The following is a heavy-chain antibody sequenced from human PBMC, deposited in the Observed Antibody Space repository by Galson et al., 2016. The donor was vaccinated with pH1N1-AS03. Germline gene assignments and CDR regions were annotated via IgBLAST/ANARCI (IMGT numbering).Heavy chain of an antibody. V-gene: IGHV3-23*01. J-gene: IGHJ4*01. CDR1: GVIFSSAD. CDR2: INGGNGET. CDR3: AKAEGWEYHQYHFDY. Sequence: SLRLSCAASGVIFSSADMSWVRQAPGKGFQWVSGINGGNGETYYADSVKGRFTISKDKSRNTLILQMNSLTAEDTAVYYCAKAEGWEYHQYHFDYWGHGTLVTVSS. D-gene: IGHD1-26*01.